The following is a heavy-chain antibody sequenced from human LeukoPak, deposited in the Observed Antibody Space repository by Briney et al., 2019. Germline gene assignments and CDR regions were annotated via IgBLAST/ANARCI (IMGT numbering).Heavy chain of an antibody. CDR2: IYYSGST. D-gene: IGHD3-16*01. Sequence: SGTLSLTCTVSGGSISSYYWSWIRQPPGKGLEWIGYIYYSGSTNYNPSLKSRVTISVDTSKNQSSLKLSSVTAADTAVYYCARDPFGSDYYYMDVWGKGTTVTVSS. CDR1: GGSISSYY. V-gene: IGHV4-59*01. J-gene: IGHJ6*03. CDR3: ARDPFGSDYYYMDV.